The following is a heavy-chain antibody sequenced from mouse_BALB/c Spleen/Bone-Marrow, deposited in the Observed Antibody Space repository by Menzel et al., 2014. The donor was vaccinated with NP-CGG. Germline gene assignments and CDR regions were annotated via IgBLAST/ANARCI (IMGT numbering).Heavy chain of an antibody. CDR1: GYAFSVYW. Sequence: QVQLKESGAELVRPGSSVKISCKASGYAFSVYWMNWVKQRPGQGLEWIGQIYPGDGDTNYNGKFKGSATLTADKSSNTAYMQLSSLTSEDSAVYFCARGGISVDYWGQGTTLTVSS. J-gene: IGHJ2*01. CDR2: IYPGDGDT. CDR3: ARGGISVDY. V-gene: IGHV1-80*01.